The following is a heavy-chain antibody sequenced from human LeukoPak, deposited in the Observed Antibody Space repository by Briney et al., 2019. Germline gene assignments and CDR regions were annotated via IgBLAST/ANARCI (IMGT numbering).Heavy chain of an antibody. CDR1: GFTVSSNY. D-gene: IGHD2-21*02. Sequence: PGGSLRLSCAASGFTVSSNYMTWVRQAPGKGLEWVSVIYSGGSTYYADSVKGRFTISRDNSKSTVYLQMNSLRAEDTAVYYCASSSITYCGGDCYSGADYWGQGTLVTVSS. CDR3: ASSSITYCGGDCYSGADY. CDR2: IYSGGST. J-gene: IGHJ4*02. V-gene: IGHV3-66*01.